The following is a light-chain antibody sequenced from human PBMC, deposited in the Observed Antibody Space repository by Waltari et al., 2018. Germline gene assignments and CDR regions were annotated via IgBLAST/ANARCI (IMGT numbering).Light chain of an antibody. J-gene: IGLJ2*01. CDR1: SSDVGSYNL. Sequence: QSALTQPASVSGSPGQSITISCTGTSSDVGSYNLVSWYQQHPGKAPKLMIYEVTKRPSGVSNRFSGSRSGNTASLTISGLQAEDEADYYCCSYARSSTSVFGGGTKLTVL. CDR3: CSYARSSTSV. CDR2: EVT. V-gene: IGLV2-23*02.